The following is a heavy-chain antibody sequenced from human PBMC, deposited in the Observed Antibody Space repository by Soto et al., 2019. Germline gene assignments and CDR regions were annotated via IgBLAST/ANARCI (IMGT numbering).Heavy chain of an antibody. Sequence: ITLKESGPTLVKPTQTLTLPCTFSGFSLNTGGVGVGWVRQPRGKAMEWLALIYWDDDERYRPSLRSRLNITKDTINNQVVLTMTNMDPEDTATYYCVRNWRYYGGDYYYGMDAWVQGTTVTVSS. CDR1: GFSLNTGGVG. CDR2: IYWDDDE. J-gene: IGHJ6*02. V-gene: IGHV2-5*02. D-gene: IGHD3-10*01. CDR3: VRNWRYYGGDYYYGMDA.